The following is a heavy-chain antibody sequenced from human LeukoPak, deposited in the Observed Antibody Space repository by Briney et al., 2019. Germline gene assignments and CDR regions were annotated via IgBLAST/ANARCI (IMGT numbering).Heavy chain of an antibody. CDR3: ASRAYYYGTGFDY. D-gene: IGHD3-10*01. V-gene: IGHV3-74*01. CDR1: GFTFSSYW. CDR2: INSDGSST. J-gene: IGHJ4*02. Sequence: GGSLRLSCAASGFTFSSYWMHWVRQAPGKGLVWVSRINSDGSSTSYADSVKGRSTISRDNAKNTLYLQMNSLRAEDTAVYYCASRAYYYGTGFDYWGQGTLVTVSS.